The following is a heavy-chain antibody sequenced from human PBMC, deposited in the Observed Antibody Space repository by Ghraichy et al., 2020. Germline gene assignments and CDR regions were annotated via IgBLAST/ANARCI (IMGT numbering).Heavy chain of an antibody. CDR3: TTDPQD. J-gene: IGHJ4*02. Sequence: GGSLRLSCAAFGFTFRDKWMSWVRQGPGKGLEWIARIKGKKDGETIDYSAPVRGRFTISRDDSRNTLYLQMNSLRVEDTGVYYCTTDPQDWGQGTPVIVSS. V-gene: IGHV3-15*01. CDR1: GFTFRDKW. CDR2: IKGKKDGETI.